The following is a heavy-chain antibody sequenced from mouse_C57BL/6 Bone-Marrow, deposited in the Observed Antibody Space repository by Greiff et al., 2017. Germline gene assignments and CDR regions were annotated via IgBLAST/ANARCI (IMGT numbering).Heavy chain of an antibody. CDR3: ARDPFIYYYGSSWFAY. J-gene: IGHJ3*01. Sequence: QVQLQQSGAELVRPGTSVKMSCKASGYTFTNYWLGWAKQRTGQGLEWIGEIYPRSGNTYYNEKLKGKATLTADKSSSTAYMELRSLTSEDSAVYFCARDPFIYYYGSSWFAYWGQGTLVTVSA. CDR1: GYTFTNYW. D-gene: IGHD1-1*01. V-gene: IGHV1-81*01. CDR2: IYPRSGNT.